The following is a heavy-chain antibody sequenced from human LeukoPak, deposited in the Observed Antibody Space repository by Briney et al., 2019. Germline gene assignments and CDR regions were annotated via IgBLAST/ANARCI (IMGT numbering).Heavy chain of an antibody. V-gene: IGHV3-7*03. CDR1: GLPFNSLC. CDR3: ADPEVLFG. D-gene: IGHD3-16*01. Sequence: PGGSLTPPCAVSGLPFNSLCMGCVRHPRRRAREWLANKKHDGSEKYYGDSVKGRFTISRDNDKNTLYLQMNSLRAEDTALYCCADPEVLFGWGQGTLVTVSS. CDR2: KKHDGSEK. J-gene: IGHJ4*02.